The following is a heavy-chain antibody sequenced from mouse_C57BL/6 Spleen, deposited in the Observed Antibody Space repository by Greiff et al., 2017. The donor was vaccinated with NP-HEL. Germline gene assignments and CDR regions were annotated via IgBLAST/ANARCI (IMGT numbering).Heavy chain of an antibody. CDR3: ARDGYYFAY. J-gene: IGHJ3*01. Sequence: VQLQQSGPGLVKPSQSLSLTCSVTGYSITSGYYWNWIRQFPGNKLEWMGYISYDGSNNYNPSLKNRISITRDTSKNQFFLKLNSVTTEDTATYYCARDGYYFAYWGQGTLVTVSA. CDR1: GYSITSGYY. V-gene: IGHV3-6*01. D-gene: IGHD2-3*01. CDR2: ISYDGSN.